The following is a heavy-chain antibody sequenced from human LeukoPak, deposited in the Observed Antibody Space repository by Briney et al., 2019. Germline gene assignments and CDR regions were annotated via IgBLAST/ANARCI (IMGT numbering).Heavy chain of an antibody. CDR1: GGSFSGYY. V-gene: IGHV4-34*01. CDR3: ARGRRDGYNYGIVDY. Sequence: SETLSLTCAVYGGSFSGYYWIWIRQPPGKGLEWIGEINHSGSTNYNPSLKSRVTISVDTSKNQFSLKLSSVTAADTAVYYCARGRRDGYNYGIVDYWGQGTLVTVSS. J-gene: IGHJ4*02. D-gene: IGHD5-24*01. CDR2: INHSGST.